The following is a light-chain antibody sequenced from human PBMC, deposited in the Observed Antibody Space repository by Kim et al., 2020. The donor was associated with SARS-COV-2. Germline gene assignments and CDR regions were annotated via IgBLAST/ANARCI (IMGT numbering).Light chain of an antibody. CDR2: GAS. CDR1: QSASSSY. CDR3: HDYGSSPRT. J-gene: IGKJ1*01. Sequence: EIVLTQSPGTLSLSPGERATLSCRASQSASSSYLAWYQHKPGQAPRLLIYGASSRATGIPDRFSGSGSGTDFTLTISRLEPEDFAVYYCHDYGSSPRTFGQVTKVDIK. V-gene: IGKV3-20*01.